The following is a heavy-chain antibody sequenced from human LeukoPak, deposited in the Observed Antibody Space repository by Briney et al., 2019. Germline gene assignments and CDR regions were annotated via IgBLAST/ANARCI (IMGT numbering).Heavy chain of an antibody. J-gene: IGHJ4*02. CDR2: IRKDASQI. Sequence: GGSLRLSCAASGFTFSTSWMSWVRQAPGKGLEWVANIRKDASQIYYVDSVRGRFTISRDNAENSLYLQMNSLRAEDTAVYYCARGDHYGDYFDYWGQGTLVTVSS. D-gene: IGHD4-17*01. CDR1: GFTFSTSW. CDR3: ARGDHYGDYFDY. V-gene: IGHV3-7*01.